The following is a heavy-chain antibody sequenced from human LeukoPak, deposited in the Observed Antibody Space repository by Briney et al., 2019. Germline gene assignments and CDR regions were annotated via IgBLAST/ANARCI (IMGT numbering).Heavy chain of an antibody. Sequence: ASVKVSCKASGYTFTNYDINWVRQATGQGLEWMGWMGSNSGDTGYAQKFQGRVTMTRDTFMSTAYMELNSVRSEDTAVYYCVRGPPNWGFDYWGQGTLVTVSS. V-gene: IGHV1-8*01. CDR1: GYTFTNYD. CDR2: MGSNSGDT. J-gene: IGHJ4*02. D-gene: IGHD7-27*01. CDR3: VRGPPNWGFDY.